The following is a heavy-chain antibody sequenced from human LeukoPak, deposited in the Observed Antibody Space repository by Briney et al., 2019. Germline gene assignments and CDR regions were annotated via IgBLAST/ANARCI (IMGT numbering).Heavy chain of an antibody. CDR3: ATHEQI. V-gene: IGHV3-30*14. Sequence: PGGSLRLSCAASGFTFSTYAMHWVRQAPGKGLEWLPVVSSDGINKYYADSVKGRFTISRDNSKNTLYLQMNSLRAEDTAVYYCATHEQIWGQGTLVTVSS. CDR1: GFTFSTYA. J-gene: IGHJ4*02. CDR2: VSSDGINK.